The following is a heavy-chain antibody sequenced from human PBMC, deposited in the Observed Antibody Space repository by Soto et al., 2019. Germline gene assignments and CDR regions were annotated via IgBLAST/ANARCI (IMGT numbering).Heavy chain of an antibody. J-gene: IGHJ4*02. CDR1: GYTFTSYG. V-gene: IGHV1-18*01. D-gene: IGHD2-2*01. CDR2: SSAYNGNT. Sequence: QVQLVQSGAEVKKPGASVKVSCKASGYTFTSYGISWVRQAPGQGLEWMGWSSAYNGNTNYAQKLQGRVTMTTDTSTSTAYMELRSRRSDDTAVYYCARDPSCSRTSCYRWADYWGQGNLVTVSS. CDR3: ARDPSCSRTSCYRWADY.